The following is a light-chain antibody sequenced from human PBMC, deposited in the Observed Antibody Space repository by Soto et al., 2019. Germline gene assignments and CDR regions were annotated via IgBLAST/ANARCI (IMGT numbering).Light chain of an antibody. CDR3: SSYTSSSTSYV. CDR2: DVS. V-gene: IGLV2-14*01. Sequence: QSVLTQPASVSGSPGQSITISCTGTSSDVGGYNYVSWYQQHPGKAPKLMIYDVSNRPSGVSNRFSGSKSGNTASLTISGLQAEDEADYYCSSYTSSSTSYVFGFGTKVIVL. CDR1: SSDVGGYNY. J-gene: IGLJ1*01.